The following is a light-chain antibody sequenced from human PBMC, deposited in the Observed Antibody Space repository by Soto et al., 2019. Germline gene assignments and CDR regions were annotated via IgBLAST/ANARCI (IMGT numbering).Light chain of an antibody. V-gene: IGLV1-47*01. J-gene: IGLJ2*01. CDR3: AAWDDSLSGVV. CDR2: RNN. Sequence: QSVLTQPPSASGTPGQRVTISCSGSSSNIGNNYVHWYQQLPGTAPKLLIYRNNQRPSGVPDRVSGSKSGTSASLAISGLRSEDEADYYCAAWDDSLSGVVFGGGTQVTVL. CDR1: SSNIGNNY.